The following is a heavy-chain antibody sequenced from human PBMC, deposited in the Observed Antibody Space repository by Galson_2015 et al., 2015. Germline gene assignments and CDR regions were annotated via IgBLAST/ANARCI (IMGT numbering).Heavy chain of an antibody. CDR2: IGDSGANT. CDR3: AKGGPYCSGGNCHGVFDS. CDR1: GFTLSSYA. D-gene: IGHD2-15*01. Sequence: LRLSCAVSGFTLSSYAMGWVRRAPGTGLEGVSSIGDSGANTKYADSVKGRFTISRDNSKNTLYLQMNSLRGDDTAVYYCAKGGPYCSGGNCHGVFDSWGQGTLVTVSS. J-gene: IGHJ4*02. V-gene: IGHV3-23*01.